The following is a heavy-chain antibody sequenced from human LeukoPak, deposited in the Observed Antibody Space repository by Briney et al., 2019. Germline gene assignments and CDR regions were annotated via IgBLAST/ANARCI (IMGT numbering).Heavy chain of an antibody. CDR1: GGSISSYY. D-gene: IGHD6-13*01. V-gene: IGHV4-59*12. CDR3: ATTTGGEQQLVRWFDP. J-gene: IGHJ5*02. Sequence: SETLSLTCTVSGGSISSYYWSWIRQPPGKGLEWIGYIYYSGSTNYNPFLKSRVTISVDTSKNQFSLKLSSVTAADTAVYYCATTTGGEQQLVRWFDPWGQGTLVTVSS. CDR2: IYYSGST.